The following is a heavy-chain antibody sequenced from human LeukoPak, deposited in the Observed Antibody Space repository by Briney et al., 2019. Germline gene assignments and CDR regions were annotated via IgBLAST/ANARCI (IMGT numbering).Heavy chain of an antibody. D-gene: IGHD5-18*01. J-gene: IGHJ4*02. Sequence: GGSLRLSCAASGFTFSSYSMSWVRQAPGKGLEWVSVIYSGGSTHYADSVKGRFTISRDNSKNTLYLQMNSLRVDDTAVYSCARDKGIPGSEVFDFWGQGTLVTVSS. CDR1: GFTFSSYS. CDR3: ARDKGIPGSEVFDF. V-gene: IGHV3-53*01. CDR2: IYSGGST.